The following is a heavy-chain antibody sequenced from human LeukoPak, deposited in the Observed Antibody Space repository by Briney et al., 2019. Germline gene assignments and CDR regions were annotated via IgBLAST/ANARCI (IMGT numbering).Heavy chain of an antibody. CDR2: INPNSGGT. D-gene: IGHD6-6*01. Sequence: ASVTVSCKASGYTFTGYYMHWVRQAPGQGFEWMGWINPNSGGTNYAQKFQGRVTMTRDTSISTAYMELSRLRSDDTAVYYCARAASIAARYYYYYGMDVWGQGTTVTVSS. J-gene: IGHJ6*02. CDR3: ARAASIAARYYYYYGMDV. V-gene: IGHV1-2*02. CDR1: GYTFTGYY.